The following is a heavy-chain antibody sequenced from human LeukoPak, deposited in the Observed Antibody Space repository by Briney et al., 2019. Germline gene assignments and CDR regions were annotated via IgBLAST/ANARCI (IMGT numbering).Heavy chain of an antibody. CDR3: ARDPQTGDQDAFDI. CDR1: GGSVSSGSYY. Sequence: PSETLSLTCTVSGGSVSSGSYYWSWIRQPPGKGLEWIGYIYYSGSTNHNPSLKSRVTISVDTSKNQFSLKLSSVTAADTAVYYCARDPQTGDQDAFDIWGQGTMVTVSS. D-gene: IGHD7-27*01. V-gene: IGHV4-61*01. CDR2: IYYSGST. J-gene: IGHJ3*02.